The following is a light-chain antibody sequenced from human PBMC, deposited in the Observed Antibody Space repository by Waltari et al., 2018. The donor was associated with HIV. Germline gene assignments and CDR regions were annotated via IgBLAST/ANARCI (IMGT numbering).Light chain of an antibody. CDR1: HSLLHRNGYNY. V-gene: IGKV2-28*01. J-gene: IGKJ3*01. CDR3: MQSLETPV. Sequence: DIVMTQFPLSVPVTPGEPASISCRSSHSLLHRNGYNYLDWYLQRPGQSPQLLIYLASYRPSGVPDRFSGSGSGTNFTLKISRVEAEDVGVYYCMQSLETPVFGPGTKVDIK. CDR2: LAS.